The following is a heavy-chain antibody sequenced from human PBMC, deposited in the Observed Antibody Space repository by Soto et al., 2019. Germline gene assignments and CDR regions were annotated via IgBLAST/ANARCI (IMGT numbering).Heavy chain of an antibody. CDR3: ASRVADRGKRLPFDP. V-gene: IGHV4-31*03. Sequence: SETLSLTCTVSGGSISGGGYYWSWIRQHPGKGLEWIGYIYYSGSTYYNPSLKSRVTISVDTSKNQFSLKLSSVTAADTAVYYCASRVADRGKRLPFDPWGQGTLVTVSS. J-gene: IGHJ5*02. CDR1: GGSISGGGYY. D-gene: IGHD3-16*01. CDR2: IYYSGST.